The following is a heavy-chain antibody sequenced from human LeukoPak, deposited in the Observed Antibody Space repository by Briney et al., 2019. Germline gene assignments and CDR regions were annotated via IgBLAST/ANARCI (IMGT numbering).Heavy chain of an antibody. CDR2: ISSSTGNT. V-gene: IGHV1-18*01. CDR1: GYTFNTYG. J-gene: IGHJ4*02. Sequence: ASVKVSCKASGYTFNTYGISWVRQAPGQGLEWMGWISSSTGNTKYAQKLQGRVTMTTDTSTSTAYLELRSLRSDDAAAYYCARLPLGYCSGTSCLDWGQGTLVTVSS. CDR3: ARLPLGYCSGTSCLD. D-gene: IGHD2-2*01.